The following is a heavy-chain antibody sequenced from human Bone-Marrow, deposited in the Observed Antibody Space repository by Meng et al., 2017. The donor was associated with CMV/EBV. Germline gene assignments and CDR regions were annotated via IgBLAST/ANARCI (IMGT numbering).Heavy chain of an antibody. CDR3: AREDCSSTSCYAYYYYGMDV. V-gene: IGHV4-39*02. D-gene: IGHD2-2*01. CDR2: IYYTGST. CDR1: GGSISSSSYY. Sequence: SETLSLTCTVSGGSISSSSYYWGWIRQPPGKGLEWIGSIYYTGSTYYNPSLKSRVTISVDTSKSQFSLKLNSVTAADTAVYYCAREDCSSTSCYAYYYYGMDVWGQGTSVTVSS. J-gene: IGHJ6*02.